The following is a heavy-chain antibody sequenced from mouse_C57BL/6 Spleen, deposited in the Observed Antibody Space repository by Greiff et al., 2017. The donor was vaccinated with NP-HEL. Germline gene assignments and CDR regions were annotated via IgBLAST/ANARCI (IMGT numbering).Heavy chain of an antibody. CDR1: GYTFTDYY. CDR2: INPYNGGT. Sequence: SGPVLVKPGASVKMSCKASGYTFTDYYMNWVKQSHGKSLEWIGVINPYNGGTSYNQKFKGKATLTVDKSSSTAYMELNSLTSEDSAVYYCARRCYYGYDVPSYAMDYWGQGTSVTVSS. CDR3: ARRCYYGYDVPSYAMDY. J-gene: IGHJ4*01. D-gene: IGHD2-2*01. V-gene: IGHV1-19*01.